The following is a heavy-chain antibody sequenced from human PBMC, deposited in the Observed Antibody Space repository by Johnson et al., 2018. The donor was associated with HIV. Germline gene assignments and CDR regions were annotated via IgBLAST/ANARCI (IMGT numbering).Heavy chain of an antibody. D-gene: IGHD3-16*01. CDR1: GFKFNDYG. V-gene: IGHV3-11*04. CDR2: ISSSGSSI. Sequence: QMQLVESGGGVVQPGGSLRLSCAASGFKFNDYGMSWVRQPPGKGLEWVSYISSSGSSIYYADSVKGRFTISRDNAKKSLYLQMNSLRAEDTAVYYCARVGGTFWGDLAFGIWGQGTMFTVSS. CDR3: ARVGGTFWGDLAFGI. J-gene: IGHJ3*02.